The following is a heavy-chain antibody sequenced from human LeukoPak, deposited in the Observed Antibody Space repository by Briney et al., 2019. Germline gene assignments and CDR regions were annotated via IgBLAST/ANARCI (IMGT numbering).Heavy chain of an antibody. J-gene: IGHJ4*02. D-gene: IGHD1-14*01. CDR2: INPNSGGT. CDR1: GYTFTGYY. Sequence: ASVKVSCKASGYTFTGYYMHWVRQAPGQGLEWMGRINPNSGGTNYAQKFQGRVTMTRDTSISTAYMELSRLRSDDTAVYYCARPDRLDRNFDYWGQGTLVTVSS. CDR3: ARPDRLDRNFDY. V-gene: IGHV1-2*02.